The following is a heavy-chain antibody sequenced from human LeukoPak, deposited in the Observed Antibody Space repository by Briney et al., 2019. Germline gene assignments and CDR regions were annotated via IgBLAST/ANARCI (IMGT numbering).Heavy chain of an antibody. CDR2: IFYSGSN. Sequence: SETLSLTCTVSGDSIFSYYWSWIRQPPGKGLEWIGYIFYSGSNNYNPSLKSRVTMSVDTSKNQFSLKLSSVTAADTAVYYCARGVAGLWFDPWGQGTLVTVSS. J-gene: IGHJ5*02. V-gene: IGHV4-59*01. CDR1: GDSIFSYY. CDR3: ARGVAGLWFDP. D-gene: IGHD3-9*01.